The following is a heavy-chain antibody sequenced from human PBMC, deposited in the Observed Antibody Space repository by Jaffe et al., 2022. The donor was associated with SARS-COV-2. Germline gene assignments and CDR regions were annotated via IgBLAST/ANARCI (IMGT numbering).Heavy chain of an antibody. D-gene: IGHD4-4*01. Sequence: QVQLVESGGGLVKPGGSLRLSCAASGFTFSDYYMSWIRQAPGKGLEWVSYISSSGSTIYYADSVKGRFTISRDNAKNSLYLQMNSLRAEDTAVYYCVRDSDSNNYYYYGMDVWGQGTTVTVSS. CDR3: VRDSDSNNYYYYGMDV. CDR1: GFTFSDYY. CDR2: ISSSGSTI. V-gene: IGHV3-11*01. J-gene: IGHJ6*02.